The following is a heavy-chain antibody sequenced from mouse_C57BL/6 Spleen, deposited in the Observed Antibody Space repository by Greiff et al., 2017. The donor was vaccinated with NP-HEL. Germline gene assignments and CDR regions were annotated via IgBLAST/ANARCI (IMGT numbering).Heavy chain of an antibody. V-gene: IGHV2-2*01. D-gene: IGHD2-5*01. CDR2: IWSGGST. J-gene: IGHJ4*01. CDR1: GFSLTSYG. CDR3: ARSAYYSNYDYAMDY. Sequence: VQLQQSGPGLVQPSQSLSITCTVSGFSLTSYGVHWVRQSPGKGLEWLGVIWSGGSTDYNAAFISRLSISKDNSKGQVFFKMNSLQADDTAIDYCARSAYYSNYDYAMDYWGQGTSVTVSS.